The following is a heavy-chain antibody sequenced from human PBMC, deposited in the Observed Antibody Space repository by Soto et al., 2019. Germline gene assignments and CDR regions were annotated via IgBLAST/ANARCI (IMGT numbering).Heavy chain of an antibody. Sequence: GESLKISCKGSGYSFTSYWIGWVRQMPGKGLEWMGIIYPGDSDTRYSPSFQGQVTISADKSISTAYLQWSSLKASDTAMYYCARRYCSGGSCYAGSYYMDVWGKGTTVTVSS. CDR2: IYPGDSDT. V-gene: IGHV5-51*01. CDR3: ARRYCSGGSCYAGSYYMDV. CDR1: GYSFTSYW. J-gene: IGHJ6*03. D-gene: IGHD2-15*01.